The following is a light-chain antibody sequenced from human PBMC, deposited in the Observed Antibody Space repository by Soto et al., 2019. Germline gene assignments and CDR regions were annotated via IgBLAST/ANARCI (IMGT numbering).Light chain of an antibody. CDR1: QSVNSNY. Sequence: EIVLTQSPGTLSLSPGERATLSCRASQSVNSNYSALYQRKPGQAPRLLIYGASNRATDIPYRFSASGSGTDFTLTITRLEAEDFAVYYCQQYDSTPPTFGQGTKVEVK. J-gene: IGKJ1*01. CDR3: QQYDSTPPT. CDR2: GAS. V-gene: IGKV3-20*01.